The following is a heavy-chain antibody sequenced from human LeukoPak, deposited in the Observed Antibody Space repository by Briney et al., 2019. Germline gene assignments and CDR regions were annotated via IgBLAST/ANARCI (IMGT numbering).Heavy chain of an antibody. CDR2: INERATII. CDR3: VRDLILVWTPGDDFDH. J-gene: IGHJ4*02. Sequence: GSLRLSCAASGITFSNYVMTWVRQAPGKGLEWVSRINERATIISYADSVKGRFTISRENARNTLYLQMNSLTAEDTAVYYCVRDLILVWTPGDDFDHWGQGTLVTVSS. CDR1: GITFSNYV. D-gene: IGHD3-16*01. V-gene: IGHV3-74*01.